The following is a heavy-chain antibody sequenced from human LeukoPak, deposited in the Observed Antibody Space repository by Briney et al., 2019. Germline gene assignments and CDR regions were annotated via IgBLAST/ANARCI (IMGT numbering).Heavy chain of an antibody. CDR3: ARDPGSSW. D-gene: IGHD6-13*01. Sequence: GASVKVSCKASGYTFTGYYINWVRQAPGQGLEWMGWINPNSGGRNYAQKFQGRVTMTRDTSISTAYMELSRLRSDDTAVYYCARDPGSSWWGQGTLVTVSS. J-gene: IGHJ4*02. CDR1: GYTFTGYY. V-gene: IGHV1-2*02. CDR2: INPNSGGR.